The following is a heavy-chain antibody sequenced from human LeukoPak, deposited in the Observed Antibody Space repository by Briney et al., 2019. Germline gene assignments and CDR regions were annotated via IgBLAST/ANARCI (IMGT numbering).Heavy chain of an antibody. V-gene: IGHV4-4*07. Sequence: SETLSLTCTVSGGSISSYYWSWIRQPAGTALEWIGRIYTSGTITYNPSLKSRVTMSVDTSKNQFSLKLSSVTAAGTAVYYCARDSGTTGEVKFDPWGQGTLVIVSS. J-gene: IGHJ5*02. CDR1: GGSISSYY. CDR3: ARDSGTTGEVKFDP. CDR2: IYTSGTI. D-gene: IGHD3-10*01.